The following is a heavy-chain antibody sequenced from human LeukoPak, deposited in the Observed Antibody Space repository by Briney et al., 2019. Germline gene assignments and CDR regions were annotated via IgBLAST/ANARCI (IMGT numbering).Heavy chain of an antibody. CDR1: GFTFSSYA. CDR3: AKDRQGSQSSGEDY. V-gene: IGHV3-30*02. J-gene: IGHJ4*02. D-gene: IGHD7-27*01. Sequence: GGSLRLSCAASGFTFSSYAMHWVRQAPGKGLERVAFMRYDGSNKYYADSVKGRFTISRDKSNNTLYLQMNSLRAEDTAVYYCAKDRQGSQSSGEDYWGQGTLVTVSS. CDR2: MRYDGSNK.